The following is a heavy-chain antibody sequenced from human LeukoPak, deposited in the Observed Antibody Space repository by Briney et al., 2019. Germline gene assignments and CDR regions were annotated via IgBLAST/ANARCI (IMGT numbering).Heavy chain of an antibody. CDR2: INHSGST. CDR1: GGSFSGYY. Sequence: PSETLSLTCAVYGGSFSGYYWSWIRQPPGKGLEWIGEINHSGSTNYNPSLKSRVTISVGTSKNQFSLKLCSVTAADTAVYYCARGGARYYDFWSGYSQNIYYYYGMDVWGQGTTVIVSS. CDR3: ARGGARYYDFWSGYSQNIYYYYGMDV. V-gene: IGHV4-34*01. J-gene: IGHJ6*02. D-gene: IGHD3-3*01.